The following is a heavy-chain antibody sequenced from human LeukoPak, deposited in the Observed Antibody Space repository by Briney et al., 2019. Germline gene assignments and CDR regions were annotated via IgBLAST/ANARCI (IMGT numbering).Heavy chain of an antibody. V-gene: IGHV1-18*01. Sequence: EASVKVSCKASGGTFSSYAISWARQAPGQGLEWMGWISAYNGNTNYAQKLQGRVTMTTDTSTSTAYMELRSLRSDDTAVYYCARDLGGGSSGSVYWGQGTLVTVSS. CDR2: ISAYNGNT. J-gene: IGHJ4*02. CDR3: ARDLGGGSSGSVY. CDR1: GGTFSSYA. D-gene: IGHD6-19*01.